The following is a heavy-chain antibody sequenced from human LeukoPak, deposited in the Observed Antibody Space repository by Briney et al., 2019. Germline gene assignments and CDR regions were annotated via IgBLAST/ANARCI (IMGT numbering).Heavy chain of an antibody. D-gene: IGHD6-19*01. CDR3: ARGIAVAGSSPDYFDY. CDR1: GGSIRSYY. V-gene: IGHV4-59*01. CDR2: ISYSGST. J-gene: IGHJ4*02. Sequence: SETLSLTCTVSGGSIRSYYWCWIRQPPGKGLEWIGYISYSGSTNNNPSLKSRVAISVDTSKSQFSVKLSSVTAADTALYYCARGIAVAGSSPDYFDYWGQGTLVTVSS.